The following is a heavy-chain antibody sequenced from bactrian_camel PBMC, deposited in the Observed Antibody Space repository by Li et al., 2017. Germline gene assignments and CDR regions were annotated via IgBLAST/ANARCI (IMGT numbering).Heavy chain of an antibody. CDR1: GFAFSNLF. Sequence: HVQLVESGGGLVPPGGSMRLSCEASGFAFSNLFMSWVRQGPGKVLEWVSTVYKDGSETRYAESVKGRLTVGRDNAKNTVYFQMNNLKPEDTALYYCAASGDFGLWGLGTQVTVS. V-gene: IGHV3S6*01. CDR3: AASGDFGL. J-gene: IGHJ6*01. CDR2: VYKDGSET.